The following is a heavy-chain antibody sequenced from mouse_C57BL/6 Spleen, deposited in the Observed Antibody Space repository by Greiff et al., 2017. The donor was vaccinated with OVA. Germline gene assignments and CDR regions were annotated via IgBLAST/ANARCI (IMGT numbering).Heavy chain of an antibody. V-gene: IGHV1-69*01. J-gene: IGHJ2*01. CDR1: GYTFTSYW. CDR2: IDTSDSYT. CDR3: ARGRDSSGYFDY. D-gene: IGHD3-2*02. Sequence: QVQLQQPGAELVMPGASVKLSCKASGYTFTSYWMHWVKQRPGQGLEWIGEIDTSDSYTNYNQKFKGKSTLTVDKSSSTAYMQLSSLTSEDSAVYYCARGRDSSGYFDYWGQGTTLTVSS.